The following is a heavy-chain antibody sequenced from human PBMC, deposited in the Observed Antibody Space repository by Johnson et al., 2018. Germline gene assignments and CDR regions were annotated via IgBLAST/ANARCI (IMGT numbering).Heavy chain of an antibody. V-gene: IGHV3-33*06. D-gene: IGHD3-10*01. Sequence: QVQLVQSGGGVVQPGRSLRLSCTASGFTFSSYGMQWVRQAPGKGLEWVAVIWDDGSKKYYGDSVKGRFSIPRDNSKNTLYLQMNSLRAEDTAVYYCAKEASLWFGELLKDYYYYYMDVWGKGTTVTVSS. CDR2: IWDDGSKK. CDR3: AKEASLWFGELLKDYYYYYMDV. J-gene: IGHJ6*03. CDR1: GFTFSSYG.